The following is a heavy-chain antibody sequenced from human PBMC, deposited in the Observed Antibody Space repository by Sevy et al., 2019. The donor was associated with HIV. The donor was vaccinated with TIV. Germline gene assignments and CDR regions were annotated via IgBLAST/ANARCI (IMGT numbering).Heavy chain of an antibody. J-gene: IGHJ3*02. CDR1: GFTFSNAW. CDR3: TTVAQFTAFDI. CDR2: IKSKTDGGTT. V-gene: IGHV3-15*01. Sequence: GGSLRLSCAASGFTFSNAWMSWVRQAPGKGLEWVGRIKSKTDGGTTEYAAPVKGRFTISRDDSKNTLYLQMNSLTTDDTAVYYCTTVAQFTAFDIWGQGTMATVSS.